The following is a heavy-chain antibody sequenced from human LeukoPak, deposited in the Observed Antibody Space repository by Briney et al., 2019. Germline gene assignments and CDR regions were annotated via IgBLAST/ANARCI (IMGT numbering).Heavy chain of an antibody. D-gene: IGHD3-10*01. Sequence: DPSETLSLTCTVSGGSISGYYWSWIRQPPGKGLEWIGYIYDSGSTNYNPSLKSRVTISVDTSKNQFSLKLSSVTAADMAVYYCARVGGTNYYYYGMDVWGQGTTVTVSS. V-gene: IGHV4-59*01. CDR2: IYDSGST. CDR3: ARVGGTNYYYYGMDV. J-gene: IGHJ6*02. CDR1: GGSISGYY.